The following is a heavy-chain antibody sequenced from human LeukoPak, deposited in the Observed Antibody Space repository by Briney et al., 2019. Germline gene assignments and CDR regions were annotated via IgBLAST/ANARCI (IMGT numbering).Heavy chain of an antibody. J-gene: IGHJ6*02. V-gene: IGHV3-30*18. CDR1: GFTFSSYG. Sequence: GRSLRLSCAASGFTFSSYGMHWVRQAPGKGLEWVAVMSYDGSNKYYADSVKGRFTISRDNSKNTLYLQMNSLRAEDTAVYYCAKECEDYDFWSGYGYYYGMDVWGQGTTVTVSS. CDR3: AKECEDYDFWSGYGYYYGMDV. CDR2: MSYDGSNK. D-gene: IGHD3-3*01.